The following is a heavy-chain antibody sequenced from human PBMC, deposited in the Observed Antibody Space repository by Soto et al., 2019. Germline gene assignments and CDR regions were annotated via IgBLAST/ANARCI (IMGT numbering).Heavy chain of an antibody. J-gene: IGHJ5*02. D-gene: IGHD3-22*01. Sequence: GGSLRLSCAASGFTFSTYSMHWVRQAPGKGLEWISYISSSSNSIYYADSVKGRFTISRDDAKNSLYLQMNSLRAEDTAVYYCARAYYYDSSVYYRWFDPWGQGTLVTVSS. CDR2: ISSSSNSI. V-gene: IGHV3-48*01. CDR1: GFTFSTYS. CDR3: ARAYYYDSSVYYRWFDP.